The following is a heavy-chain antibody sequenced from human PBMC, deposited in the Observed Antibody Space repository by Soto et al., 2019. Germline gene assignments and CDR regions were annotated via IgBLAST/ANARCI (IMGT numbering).Heavy chain of an antibody. CDR2: IYYTGNT. CDR3: ARGMYSSSSRDIAAAGPARD. J-gene: IGHJ4*02. V-gene: IGHV4-31*03. Sequence: PSETLSLTCTVSGGSVSSGSYYWSWIRQHPGRGLEWIGYIYYTGNTYYNPSLKSRLAISVDKSKNQFSLKLSSVTAADTAVYYCARGMYSSSSRDIAAAGPARDWGQGTLVTVSS. D-gene: IGHD6-6*01. CDR1: GGSVSSGSYY.